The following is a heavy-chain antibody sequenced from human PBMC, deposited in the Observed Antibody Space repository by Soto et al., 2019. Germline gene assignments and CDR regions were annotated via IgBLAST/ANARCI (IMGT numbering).Heavy chain of an antibody. V-gene: IGHV3-66*01. CDR2: IYSGGST. CDR1: GFTVSSNY. Sequence: EVQLVESGGGLVQPGGSLRLSCAASGFTVSSNYMSWVRQAPGKGLEWVSVIYSGGSTYYADSVKGRFTISRDNSKASLYRQMDSLRAEDTAVYYCGGLGRVRGVPFDYWGQGTLVTVSS. J-gene: IGHJ4*02. CDR3: GGLGRVRGVPFDY. D-gene: IGHD3-10*01.